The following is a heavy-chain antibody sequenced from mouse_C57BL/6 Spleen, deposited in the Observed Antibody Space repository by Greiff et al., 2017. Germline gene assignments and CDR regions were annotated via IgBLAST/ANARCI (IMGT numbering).Heavy chain of an antibody. J-gene: IGHJ4*01. D-gene: IGHD1-1*01. V-gene: IGHV1-19*01. CDR1: GYTFPDYY. Sequence: EVQLQQSGPVLVKPGASVKMSCKASGYTFPDYYMNWVKQSHGKSLEWIGVINPYNGGTSYNQKFKGKATLTVDKSSSTAYMELNSLTSEDSAVYYCARDYYGSSYDGYYAMDYWGQGTSVTVSS. CDR2: INPYNGGT. CDR3: ARDYYGSSYDGYYAMDY.